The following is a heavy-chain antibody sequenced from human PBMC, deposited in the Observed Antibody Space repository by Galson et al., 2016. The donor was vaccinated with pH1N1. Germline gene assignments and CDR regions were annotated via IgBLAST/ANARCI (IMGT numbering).Heavy chain of an antibody. V-gene: IGHV1-69*06. CDR1: GGTFTNYP. CDR3: AREERDCSSTSCFSDNYYYYYFMGV. D-gene: IGHD2-2*01. J-gene: IGHJ6*03. CDR2: IVPLFNTL. Sequence: SVKVSCKASGGTFTNYPISRVRQAPGQALEWMGGIVPLFNTLHYAQKFRGRLTITADKSTSTAYMELSSLSSEDSAIYYCAREERDCSSTSCFSDNYYYYYFMGVWGKGTTVTVSS.